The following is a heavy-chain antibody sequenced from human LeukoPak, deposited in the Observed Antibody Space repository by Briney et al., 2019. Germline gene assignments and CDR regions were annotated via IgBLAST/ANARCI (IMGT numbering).Heavy chain of an antibody. CDR2: IYSGGST. CDR1: GFTVSSNY. D-gene: IGHD3-10*01. Sequence: GGSLRLSCAASGFTVSSNYMSWVRQAPGKGLEWVSVIYSGGSTYYADSVKGRFTISRDNSKNTLYLQMNSLRAEDTAVYYCSVFNKRGVEPPNDYWGQGTLVTVSS. J-gene: IGHJ4*02. CDR3: SVFNKRGVEPPNDY. V-gene: IGHV3-53*01.